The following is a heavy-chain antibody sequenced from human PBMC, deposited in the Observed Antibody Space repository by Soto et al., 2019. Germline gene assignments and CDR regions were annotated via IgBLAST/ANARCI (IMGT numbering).Heavy chain of an antibody. CDR1: GGSISSGDYY. J-gene: IGHJ4*02. CDR2: IYYSGST. D-gene: IGHD3-16*02. CDR3: ASSTFGGVIVIPRPFDY. Sequence: SETLSLTCTVSGGSISSGDYYWSWIRQPPGKGLEWIGYIYYSGSTYYNPSLKRRVTISVDTSTNQFSLKLSSVTAADTAVYYCASSTFGGVIVIPRPFDYWGQGTLVTVSS. V-gene: IGHV4-30-4*01.